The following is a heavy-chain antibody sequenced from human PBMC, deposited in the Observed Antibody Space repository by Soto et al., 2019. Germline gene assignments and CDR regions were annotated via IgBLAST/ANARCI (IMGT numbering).Heavy chain of an antibody. CDR1: GGSFSGYY. Sequence: PSETLSLTCAVYGGSFSGYYWSWIRQPPGKGLEWIGEINHSGSTNYNPSLKSRVTISVDTSKNQFSLKLSSVTAADTAVYYCARGPISLYYYYYGMAVWGQGTTVTVSS. CDR2: INHSGST. V-gene: IGHV4-34*01. J-gene: IGHJ6*02. CDR3: ARGPISLYYYYYGMAV.